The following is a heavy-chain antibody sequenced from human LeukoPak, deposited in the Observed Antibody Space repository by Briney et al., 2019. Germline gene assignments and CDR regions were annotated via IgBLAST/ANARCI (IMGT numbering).Heavy chain of an antibody. CDR3: ARGRGGGGSSNNWFDP. CDR2: ISYSGTT. D-gene: IGHD2-15*01. V-gene: IGHV4-59*12. J-gene: IGHJ5*02. CDR1: GGSISSYY. Sequence: PSETLSLTCTVSGGSISSYYWSWIRQPPGKGLEWIGYISYSGTTNYNPSLKSRVTISVDTYKNQFSLNLISHTDAHTAVYFCARGRGGGGSSNNWFDPWGQGTLVTVSS.